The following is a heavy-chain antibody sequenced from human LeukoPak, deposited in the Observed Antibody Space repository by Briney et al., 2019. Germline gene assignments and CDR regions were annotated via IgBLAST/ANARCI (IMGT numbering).Heavy chain of an antibody. D-gene: IGHD1-7*01. J-gene: IGHJ6*03. CDR2: ISYDGSNK. Sequence: GGSLRLSCAASGFTFSSYGMHWVRQAPGKGLEWLAVISYDGSNKYYADSVKGRFTISRDNSKNTLYLQMNSLRAEDTAVYYCARNGPVGGRGLELPYYMDVWGKGTTVTVSS. CDR3: ARNGPVGGRGLELPYYMDV. V-gene: IGHV3-30*03. CDR1: GFTFSSYG.